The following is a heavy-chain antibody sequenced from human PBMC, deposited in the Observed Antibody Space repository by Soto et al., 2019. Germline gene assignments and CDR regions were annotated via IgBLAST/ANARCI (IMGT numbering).Heavy chain of an antibody. J-gene: IGHJ6*02. CDR1: GYTFTGYY. Sequence: ASVKVSCKASGYTFTGYYMHWVRQAPGQGLEWMGWINPNSGGTNYAQKFQGWVTMTRDTSISTAYMELSRLRSDDTAVYYCARSGCVGAALYYDYGMDVWGQGTTVTVSS. D-gene: IGHD1-26*01. V-gene: IGHV1-2*04. CDR2: INPNSGGT. CDR3: ARSGCVGAALYYDYGMDV.